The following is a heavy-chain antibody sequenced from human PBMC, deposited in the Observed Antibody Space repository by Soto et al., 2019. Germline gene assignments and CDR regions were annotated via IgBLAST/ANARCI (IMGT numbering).Heavy chain of an antibody. CDR1: GFTFSSYW. CDR2: IKQDGSEK. D-gene: IGHD5-18*01. CDR3: ARERGYSYGLGYFDY. Sequence: LRLSCAASGFTFSSYWMSWVRQAPGKGLEWVANIKQDGSEKYYVDSVKGRFTISRDNAKNSLYLQMNSLRAEDTAVYYCARERGYSYGLGYFDYWGQGTLVTVSS. V-gene: IGHV3-7*03. J-gene: IGHJ4*02.